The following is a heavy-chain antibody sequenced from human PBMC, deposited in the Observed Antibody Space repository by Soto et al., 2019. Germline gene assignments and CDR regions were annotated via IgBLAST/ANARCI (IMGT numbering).Heavy chain of an antibody. J-gene: IGHJ4*02. CDR3: AKETRVDYDILTGAWDY. Sequence: GGSLRLSCAASGFTFSSYAMSWVRQAPGKGLEWVSAISGSGGSTYYADSVKGRFTISRDNSKNTLYLQMNSLRAEDTAVYYCAKETRVDYDILTGAWDYWGQGTLVTVSS. CDR1: GFTFSSYA. D-gene: IGHD3-9*01. CDR2: ISGSGGST. V-gene: IGHV3-23*01.